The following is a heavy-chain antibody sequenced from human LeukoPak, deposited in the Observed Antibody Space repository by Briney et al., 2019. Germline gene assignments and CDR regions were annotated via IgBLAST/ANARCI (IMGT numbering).Heavy chain of an antibody. CDR2: IKQDGREK. CDR3: ARDPYRHGEYGMDV. V-gene: IGHV3-7*04. D-gene: IGHD5-18*01. CDR1: GFIFSSYW. Sequence: HPGGPLRLSCVASGFIFSSYWMSWVRQASGKGLEWVANIKQDGREKYYVDSVKGRFTISRDNAKNSLYLQMSSLRAEDTAVYYCARDPYRHGEYGMDVWGQGTTVTVSS. J-gene: IGHJ6*02.